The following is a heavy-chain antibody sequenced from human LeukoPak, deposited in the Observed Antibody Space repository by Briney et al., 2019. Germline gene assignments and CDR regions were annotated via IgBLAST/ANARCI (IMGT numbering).Heavy chain of an antibody. CDR2: IYYSESP. D-gene: IGHD4-17*01. Sequence: SETLSLTCTVSGGSISSSSYYWGWIRQPPGKGLEWIGSIYYSESPYYNPSLKSRVTISVDTSKNQFSLKLSSVTAADTAVYYCARVDYGDAFPDYWGQGTLVTVSS. V-gene: IGHV4-39*01. J-gene: IGHJ4*02. CDR3: ARVDYGDAFPDY. CDR1: GGSISSSSYY.